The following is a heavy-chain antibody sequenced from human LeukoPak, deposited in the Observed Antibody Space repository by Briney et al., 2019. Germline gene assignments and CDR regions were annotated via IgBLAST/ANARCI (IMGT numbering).Heavy chain of an antibody. V-gene: IGHV3-30*18. Sequence: GGSLRLSCAASGFTFSSYGMHWVRQAPGKGLEWVAVISYDGSNKYYADSVKGRFTISRDNSKNTLYLQMNSLRAEDTAVYYCAKVRIGYCSSTSGHNWFDPWGQGTLVTVSS. CDR3: AKVRIGYCSSTSGHNWFDP. CDR2: ISYDGSNK. D-gene: IGHD2-2*01. CDR1: GFTFSSYG. J-gene: IGHJ5*02.